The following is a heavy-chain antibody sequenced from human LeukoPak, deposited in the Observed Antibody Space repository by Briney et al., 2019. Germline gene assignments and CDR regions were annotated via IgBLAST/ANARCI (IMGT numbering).Heavy chain of an antibody. CDR2: IYTSGST. CDR1: GGSISSGSYY. Sequence: SQTLSLTCTVSGGSISSGSYYWSWIRQPAGKGLEWIGRIYTSGSTNYNPSLKSRVTISEDTSKNQFSLKLSSVTAADTAVYYCAREAYYYDSSGYYDLDYWGQGTLVTVSS. CDR3: AREAYYYDSSGYYDLDY. V-gene: IGHV4-61*02. D-gene: IGHD3-22*01. J-gene: IGHJ4*02.